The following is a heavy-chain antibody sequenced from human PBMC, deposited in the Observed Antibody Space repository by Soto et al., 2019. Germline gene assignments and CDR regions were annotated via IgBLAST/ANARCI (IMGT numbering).Heavy chain of an antibody. J-gene: IGHJ6*02. Sequence: PSETLSLTCTVSGGSISSYYWSWIRQPPGKGLEWIGYIYYSGSTNYNPSLKSRVTISVDTSKNQFSLKLSSVTAADTAVYYCARFEYSSFSYYYYGMDVWGQGTTVTVSS. V-gene: IGHV4-59*01. D-gene: IGHD6-6*01. CDR3: ARFEYSSFSYYYYGMDV. CDR1: GGSISSYY. CDR2: IYYSGST.